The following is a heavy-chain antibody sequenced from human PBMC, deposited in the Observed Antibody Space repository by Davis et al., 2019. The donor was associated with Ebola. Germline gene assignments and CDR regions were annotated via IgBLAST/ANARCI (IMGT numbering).Heavy chain of an antibody. CDR1: GFTFRTYA. J-gene: IGHJ2*01. CDR3: AKPREYGGGVGRYFDF. V-gene: IGHV3-23*01. Sequence: GESLKISCAASGFTFRTYAMSWVRQAPGKGLEWVSAISGSGDSTYYADSMKGRFTISRDNSKNTLYLQMNSLRDDDTAGYYCAKPREYGGGVGRYFDFWGRGTLVTVSS. D-gene: IGHD4-23*01. CDR2: ISGSGDST.